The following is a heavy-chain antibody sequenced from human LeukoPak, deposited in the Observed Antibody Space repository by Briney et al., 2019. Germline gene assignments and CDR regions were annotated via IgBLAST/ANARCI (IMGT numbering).Heavy chain of an antibody. J-gene: IGHJ5*02. D-gene: IGHD3-16*02. CDR2: ISGGGGST. CDR3: AKGSGINRYHWIDP. CDR1: GFTFSNYA. Sequence: GGSLRLSCSASGFTFSNYAMNWVRQAPGKGLEWVSGISGGGGSTYYADSVKGRFTISRDNSKNTLYLQMDSLRAEDTALYYCAKGSGINRYHWIDPWGQGTLVTVSS. V-gene: IGHV3-23*01.